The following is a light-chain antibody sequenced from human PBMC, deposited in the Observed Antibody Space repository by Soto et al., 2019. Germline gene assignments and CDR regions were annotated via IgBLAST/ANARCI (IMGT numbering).Light chain of an antibody. Sequence: MVLSQSPAILSLSPGDRATLACRASQTVSNFLAWYQQQPGQAPRLLIYDTSHLATGVPARFSASGSGTAFTLTISSPEPEDFAVYFCQQRYNWPATFGQGTNLEIK. V-gene: IGKV3-11*01. J-gene: IGKJ2*01. CDR2: DTS. CDR1: QTVSNF. CDR3: QQRYNWPAT.